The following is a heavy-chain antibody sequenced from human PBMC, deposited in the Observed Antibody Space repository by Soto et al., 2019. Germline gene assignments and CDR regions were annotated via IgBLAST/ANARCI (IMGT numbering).Heavy chain of an antibody. J-gene: IGHJ4*02. CDR2: TSYDGDNK. Sequence: VQLMESGGGVVQPGRSLRLSCEASGFLFSTYGMHWVRQAPGKGLEWVPLTSYDGDNKYYADAVRGRFTISRDNSKNILYLQMNSLAPQDTAVYYCARPGRDGYHLWHFAHWGQGTLVTVSS. CDR1: GFLFSTYG. CDR3: ARPGRDGYHLWHFAH. V-gene: IGHV3-30*03. D-gene: IGHD6-13*01.